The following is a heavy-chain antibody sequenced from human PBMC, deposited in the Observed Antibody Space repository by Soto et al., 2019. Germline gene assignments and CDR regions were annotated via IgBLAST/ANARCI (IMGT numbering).Heavy chain of an antibody. D-gene: IGHD3-3*01. V-gene: IGHV1-46*01. CDR1: GYTFTSYY. CDR2: INPSGGST. J-gene: IGHJ6*02. CDR3: ARDCDFWSGYYYYYYYGMDV. Sequence: ASVKVSCKASGYTFTSYYMHWVRQAPGQGHERMGIINPSGGSTSYAQKFQGRVTMTRDTSTSTVYLELSSLRSEDTAVYYCARDCDFWSGYYYYYYYGMDVWGQGTTVTVSS.